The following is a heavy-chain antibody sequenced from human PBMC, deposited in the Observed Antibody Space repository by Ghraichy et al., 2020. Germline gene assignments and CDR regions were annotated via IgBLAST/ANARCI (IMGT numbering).Heavy chain of an antibody. CDR2: IFSNDEK. J-gene: IGHJ4*02. CDR1: GFSLSNARMG. Sequence: SGPTLVKPTETLTLTCTVSGFSLSNARMGVSWIRQPPGKALEWLAHIFSNDEKSYSTSLKSRLTISKDTSKSQVVLTMTNMDPVDTATYYCARLTVYPWDIVVVVGAGSYDYWGQGTLVTVSS. V-gene: IGHV2-26*01. D-gene: IGHD2-15*01. CDR3: ARLTVYPWDIVVVVGAGSYDY.